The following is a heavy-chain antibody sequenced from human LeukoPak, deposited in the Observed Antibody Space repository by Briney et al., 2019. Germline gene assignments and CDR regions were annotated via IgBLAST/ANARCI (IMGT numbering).Heavy chain of an antibody. J-gene: IGHJ4*02. CDR3: ARESKLWFGVTR. CDR2: IYYRGST. V-gene: IGHV4-39*02. Sequence: NTSEPLSLTCTVSVGPLSSSSDYWDWIRQSPGKGLEWIGRIYYRGSTYYNRPLKSRVTISVDTSKNQFALKLTSVTAADTAVYYRARESKLWFGVTRWGQGTLVTVSS. D-gene: IGHD3-10*01. CDR1: VGPLSSSSDY.